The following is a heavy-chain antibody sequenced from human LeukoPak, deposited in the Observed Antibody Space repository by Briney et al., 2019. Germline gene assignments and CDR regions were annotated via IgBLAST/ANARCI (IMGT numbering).Heavy chain of an antibody. CDR3: VKDRRGGWKYYFEC. J-gene: IGHJ4*02. Sequence: GGSLRLSCAASEFTFSSYGMHWVRQAPGKGLEWVAVISYDGSNKFYADSVKGRFTISRDNSKNTLYLQMNSLRAEDTAVYYCVKDRRGGWKYYFECWGQGTLVTVSS. D-gene: IGHD6-19*01. CDR1: EFTFSSYG. V-gene: IGHV3-30*18. CDR2: ISYDGSNK.